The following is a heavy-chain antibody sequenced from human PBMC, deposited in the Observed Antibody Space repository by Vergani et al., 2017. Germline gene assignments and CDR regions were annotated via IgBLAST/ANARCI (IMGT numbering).Heavy chain of an antibody. Sequence: QVQLQESGPGLVKPSETLTLTFDVSDSSIMTNPYWGWFRQSPGKGLGWVGCIHYSGDTHLNSSLKSRVSISIVSSSKFSLSLASVTATDPAIYYCARHRCAGGFFPSSYFYRMDVWGHGTTVTVSS. J-gene: IGHJ6*02. CDR3: ARHRCAGGFFPSSYFYRMDV. D-gene: IGHD3-10*02. CDR1: DSSIMTNPY. V-gene: IGHV4-38-2*01. CDR2: IHYSGDT.